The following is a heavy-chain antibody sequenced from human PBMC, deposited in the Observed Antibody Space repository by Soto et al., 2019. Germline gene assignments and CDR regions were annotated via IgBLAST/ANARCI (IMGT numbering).Heavy chain of an antibody. CDR1: GDSLSSPNW. V-gene: IGHV4-4*02. J-gene: IGHJ4*02. CDR2: IHNKGNT. CDR3: VRATYFSDSSGYTRCFDY. Sequence: QVRLQESGPGLVKPSGTLSLTCAVSGDSLSSPNWWGWVRQPRGKGLEWIGQIHNKGNTNFNPSLQSRITMSLDKPKNQFSLRLTSMTAADTAVYYCVRATYFSDSSGYTRCFDYWGQGTLVTVSS. D-gene: IGHD3-22*01.